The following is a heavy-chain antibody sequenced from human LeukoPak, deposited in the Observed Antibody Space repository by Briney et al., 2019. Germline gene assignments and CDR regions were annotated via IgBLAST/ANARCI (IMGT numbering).Heavy chain of an antibody. J-gene: IGHJ5*02. CDR1: GFTVSSNY. CDR3: AREESTSCHRECWFDP. Sequence: PGGSLRLSCAASGFTVSSNYMSWVRQAPGKGLEWVSVIYSGDSTYYADSVKGRFTISRDNSKNTLYLQMNSLRAEDTAVYYCAREESTSCHRECWFDPWGQGTLVTVSS. V-gene: IGHV3-53*01. D-gene: IGHD2-2*01. CDR2: IYSGDST.